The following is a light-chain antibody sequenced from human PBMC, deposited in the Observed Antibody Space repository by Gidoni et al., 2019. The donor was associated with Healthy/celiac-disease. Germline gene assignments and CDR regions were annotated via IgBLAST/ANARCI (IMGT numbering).Light chain of an antibody. J-gene: IGKJ4*01. V-gene: IGKV1-39*01. Sequence: DIQMTQSPSSLSASVGDRVTITCRASQSINSYLNWYQQKPGKAPKLLIYAASSLQSGVPSRFSGSGSGTDFTLTISSLQPEDFATYYCQQSYSSPVTFXGXTKLEVK. CDR1: QSINSY. CDR3: QQSYSSPVT. CDR2: AAS.